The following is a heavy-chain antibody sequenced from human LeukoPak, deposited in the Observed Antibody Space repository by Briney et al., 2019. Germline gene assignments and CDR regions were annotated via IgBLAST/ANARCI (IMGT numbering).Heavy chain of an antibody. D-gene: IGHD3-16*02. CDR1: GGSISSGDYY. CDR3: ARGDRVWGSYPHLDY. J-gene: IGHJ4*02. Sequence: PSETLSLTCTVSGGSISSGDYYWSWIRQPPGKGLEWIGYIYYSGSTYYHPSLKSRVTISVDTSKTQFSLTLRSVPAADTAVYYCARGDRVWGSYPHLDYWGQGTLVTVSS. V-gene: IGHV4-30-4*01. CDR2: IYYSGST.